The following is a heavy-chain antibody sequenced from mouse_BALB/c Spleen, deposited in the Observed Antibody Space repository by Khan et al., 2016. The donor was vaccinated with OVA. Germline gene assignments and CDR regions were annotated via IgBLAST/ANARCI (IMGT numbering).Heavy chain of an antibody. Sequence: QVQLQQSGAELVKPGASVKLSCKTSGYTFTSYWLPWVKQRPGQGLGWIGQIFPGTGTTYYNENLKGKATLTVDTSSNIAYMQSSSLTYEASAVLCCARCYVDHYEFAYWGRGTLVTVSP. CDR2: IFPGTGTT. CDR3: ARCYVDHYEFAY. J-gene: IGHJ3*01. V-gene: IGHV1S132*01. D-gene: IGHD1-1*01. CDR1: GYTFTSYW.